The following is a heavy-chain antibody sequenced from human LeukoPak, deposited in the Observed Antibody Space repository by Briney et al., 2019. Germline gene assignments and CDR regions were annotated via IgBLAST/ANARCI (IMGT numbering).Heavy chain of an antibody. CDR1: GFTFSSYG. V-gene: IGHV3-30*03. J-gene: IGHJ4*02. CDR3: ARDYDSSGPLDY. CDR2: ISYDGSNK. Sequence: PGGSLRLSCAASGFTFSSYGMHWVRQAPGKGLEWVAVISYDGSNKYYADSVKGRFTISRDNSKNTLYLQMNSLRAEDTAVYYCARDYDSSGPLDYWGQGTLVTVSS. D-gene: IGHD3-22*01.